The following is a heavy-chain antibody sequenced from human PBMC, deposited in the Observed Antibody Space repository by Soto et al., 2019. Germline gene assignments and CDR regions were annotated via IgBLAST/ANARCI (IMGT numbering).Heavy chain of an antibody. Sequence: ASVKVSCKASGYTFTSYGISWVRQAPGQGLEWMGWISAYNGNTNYAQKLQGRVTMTTDTSTSTAYMELRSLRSDDTAVYYCARKHYDFWSGYGNWFDPWGQGTLVTVSS. CDR1: GYTFTSYG. CDR3: ARKHYDFWSGYGNWFDP. V-gene: IGHV1-18*04. CDR2: ISAYNGNT. D-gene: IGHD3-3*01. J-gene: IGHJ5*02.